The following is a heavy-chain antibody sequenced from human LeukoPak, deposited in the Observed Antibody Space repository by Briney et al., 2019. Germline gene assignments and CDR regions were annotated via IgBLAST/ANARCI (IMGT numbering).Heavy chain of an antibody. CDR1: GGSISSGDYY. D-gene: IGHD4/OR15-4a*01. CDR2: IYYSGST. J-gene: IGHJ4*02. Sequence: PSETLSLTCTVSGGSISSGDYYWSWIRQPPGKGLEWIGYIYYSGSTYYNPSLKSRVTMSVDTSKNQFSLNLSSVTAADTAVYYCARELTYADYWGQGTLVTVSS. CDR3: ARELTYADY. V-gene: IGHV4-30-4*01.